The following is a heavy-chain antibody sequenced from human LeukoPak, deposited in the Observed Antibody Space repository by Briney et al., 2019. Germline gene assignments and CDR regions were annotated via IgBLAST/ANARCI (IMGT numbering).Heavy chain of an antibody. CDR2: ISYDGSNK. J-gene: IGHJ4*02. D-gene: IGHD6-19*01. V-gene: IGHV3-30*18. CDR1: GFTFSSYG. CDR3: AKDEPRAVAGTGIDY. Sequence: PGRSLRLSCAASGFTFSSYGMHWVRQAPGKGLEWEAVISYDGSNKYYADSVKGRFTISRDNSKNTLYLQMNSLRAEDTAVYYCAKDEPRAVAGTGIDYWGQGTLVTVSS.